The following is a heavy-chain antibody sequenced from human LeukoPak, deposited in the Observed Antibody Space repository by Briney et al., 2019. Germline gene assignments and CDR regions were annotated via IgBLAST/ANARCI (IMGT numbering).Heavy chain of an antibody. J-gene: IGHJ4*02. CDR2: ISYDGSNK. CDR3: ASTYYYGSGSYYPTFDY. V-gene: IGHV3-30-3*01. Sequence: PGGSLRLSCAASGFTFSSYAMHWVRQAPGRGLEWVAVISYDGSNKYYADSVKGRFTISRDNSKNTLYLQMNSLRAEDTAVYYCASTYYYGSGSYYPTFDYWGQGTLVTVSS. CDR1: GFTFSSYA. D-gene: IGHD3-10*01.